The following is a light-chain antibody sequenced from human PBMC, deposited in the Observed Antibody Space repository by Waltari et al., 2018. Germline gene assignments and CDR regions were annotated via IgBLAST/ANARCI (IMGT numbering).Light chain of an antibody. CDR1: SRDVGGYNF. Sequence: QSALTPPPSASGSPGQPVTISCTGTSRDVGGYNFVSWYQQHPGKAPKLMIYEVSNRPSGVPDRFSRSKSGNTASLTVSGLQAEDEADYYCSSYAGFNNFVVFGGGTSVTV. CDR2: EVS. J-gene: IGLJ2*01. CDR3: SSYAGFNNFVV. V-gene: IGLV2-8*01.